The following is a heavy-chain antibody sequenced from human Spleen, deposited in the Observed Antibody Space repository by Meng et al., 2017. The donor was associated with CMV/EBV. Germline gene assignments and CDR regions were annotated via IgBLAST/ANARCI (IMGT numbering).Heavy chain of an antibody. CDR1: GFLFSSHS. CDR3: ARDYRRWPRGSVHAFDI. CDR2: ISGTSKTI. D-gene: IGHD3-16*02. Sequence: GESLKISCSTSGFLFSSHSMNWVRQAPGKGLEWVSYISGTSKTIYYADSVKGRFTVSRDNAKNSLYLQMNSLRAEDTALYYCARDYRRWPRGSVHAFDIWGQGTMVTVSS. J-gene: IGHJ3*02. V-gene: IGHV3-48*04.